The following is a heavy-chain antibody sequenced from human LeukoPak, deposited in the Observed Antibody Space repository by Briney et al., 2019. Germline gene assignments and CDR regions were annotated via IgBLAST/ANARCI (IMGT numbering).Heavy chain of an antibody. Sequence: GASVKVSCKVSGYTLTELYMHWVRQAPGKGLEWMGGLDPEEGETIYPQKFQGRVTMTEDTSTDTAYMELSSLRSEDTAMYYCATGVVGATTEHFDFWGQGTLVTVSS. D-gene: IGHD1-26*01. J-gene: IGHJ4*02. CDR1: GYTLTELY. CDR2: LDPEEGET. CDR3: ATGVVGATTEHFDF. V-gene: IGHV1-24*01.